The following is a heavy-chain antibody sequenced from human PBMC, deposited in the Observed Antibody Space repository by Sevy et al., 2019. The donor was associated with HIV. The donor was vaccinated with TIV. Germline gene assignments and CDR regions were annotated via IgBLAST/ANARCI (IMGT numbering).Heavy chain of an antibody. D-gene: IGHD3-10*01. Sequence: SESLSLTCTVSGGSISSYYWSWIRQPAGKGLEWIGRIYTSGSTNYNPSLKSRVTMSVDTSKNQFSLKLSSVTAADTAVYYCAREQGVHSDYGMDVWGQGTTVTVSS. V-gene: IGHV4-4*07. CDR2: IYTSGST. J-gene: IGHJ6*02. CDR1: GGSISSYY. CDR3: AREQGVHSDYGMDV.